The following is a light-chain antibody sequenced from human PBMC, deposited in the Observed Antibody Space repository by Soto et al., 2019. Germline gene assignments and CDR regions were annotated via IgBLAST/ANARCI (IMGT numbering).Light chain of an antibody. CDR1: QSVSSY. J-gene: IGKJ3*01. Sequence: EIVLTQSPATLSLSPGERATLSCRASQSVSSYLAWYQQKPGQAPRLLIYDASNRATGIPARFSGSGSGTDFTLTISSLETEDFAVYYCQQRSNWRVTFGPGPKVDI. CDR3: QQRSNWRVT. V-gene: IGKV3-11*01. CDR2: DAS.